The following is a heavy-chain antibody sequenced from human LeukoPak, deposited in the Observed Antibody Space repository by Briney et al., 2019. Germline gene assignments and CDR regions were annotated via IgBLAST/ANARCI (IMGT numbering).Heavy chain of an antibody. V-gene: IGHV1-69*04. CDR2: IIPILGIA. D-gene: IGHD6-19*01. J-gene: IGHJ4*02. CDR3: ARTGIAVATTPFDY. Sequence: SVKVSCKASGGTFTSYAISWVRQAPGQGGEWMGRIIPILGIANYAQTFQGRVTITADKTTSTAYMELSSLRSEDTAVYYCARTGIAVATTPFDYWGQGTLVTVSS. CDR1: GGTFTSYA.